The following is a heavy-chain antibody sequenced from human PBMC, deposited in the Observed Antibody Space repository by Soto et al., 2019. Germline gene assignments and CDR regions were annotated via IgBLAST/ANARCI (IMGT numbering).Heavy chain of an antibody. CDR2: INPNSGGT. CDR1: GYTFTGYY. CDR3: ARGGATSFGVVHYYYYGMDV. D-gene: IGHD3-3*01. V-gene: IGHV1-2*04. Sequence: QVQLVQSGAEVKKPGASVKVSCKASGYTFTGYYMHWVRQAPGQVLEWVGWINPNSGGTNYAQKFQGWVTMTRDTSISTAYMELSRLTSDDTAVYYCARGGATSFGVVHYYYYGMDVWGQGTTVTVSS. J-gene: IGHJ6*02.